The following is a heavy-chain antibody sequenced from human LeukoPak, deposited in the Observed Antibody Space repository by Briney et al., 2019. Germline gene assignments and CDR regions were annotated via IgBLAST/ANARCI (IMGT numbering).Heavy chain of an antibody. CDR1: GFTFSSYW. J-gene: IGHJ4*02. Sequence: GGSLRLSCAASGFTFSSYWMSWVRQAPGKGLEWVANIKQDGSEKYYVDSVKGRFTISRDNAKNSLNLQMNSLRAEDTAVYYCASDRDYYDSSGYLFDYWGQGTLVTVSS. D-gene: IGHD3-22*01. CDR2: IKQDGSEK. CDR3: ASDRDYYDSSGYLFDY. V-gene: IGHV3-7*01.